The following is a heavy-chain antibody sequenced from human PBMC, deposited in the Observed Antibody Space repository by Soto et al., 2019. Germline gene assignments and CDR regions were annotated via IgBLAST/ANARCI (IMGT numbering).Heavy chain of an antibody. Sequence: QVQLVQSGAEVKKPGSSVKVSCLASRGTFNRYAINWVRQAPGHGLEWLGALVPQFGTPNYAQKFQDRVTIVADESTNTTSMELRGLTSDDTAVYYCARQKRDTPMVPFDVWGQGPLVTVSS. CDR3: ARQKRDTPMVPFDV. D-gene: IGHD5-18*01. J-gene: IGHJ4*02. CDR2: LVPQFGTP. CDR1: RGTFNRYA. V-gene: IGHV1-69*01.